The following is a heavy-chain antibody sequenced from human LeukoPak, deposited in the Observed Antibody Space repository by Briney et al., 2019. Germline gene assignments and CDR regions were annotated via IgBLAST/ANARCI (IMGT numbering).Heavy chain of an antibody. CDR2: IYYSGTT. V-gene: IGHV4-31*03. J-gene: IGHJ4*02. CDR1: GGSISSGGYY. CDR3: ARNPVTAQLYFDY. Sequence: SQTLSLTCTVSGGSISSGGYYWSWIRQHPGKGLEWIGYIYYSGTTYYNPSLKSRLTISVDTSKNQFSLRLSSVTAADTAVYFCARNPVTAQLYFDYWGQGTLVTVSS. D-gene: IGHD2-21*02.